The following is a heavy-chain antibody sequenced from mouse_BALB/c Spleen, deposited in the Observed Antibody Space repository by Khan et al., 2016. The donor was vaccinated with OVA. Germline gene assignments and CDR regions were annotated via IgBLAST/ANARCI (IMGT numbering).Heavy chain of an antibody. CDR1: GFSLSRYN. D-gene: IGHD2-14*01. Sequence: VKLQESGPGLVAPSQSLSITCTVSGFSLSRYNVHWVRQPPGKGLEWLGMIWGGGGTDYTSALKSRLSISKDGSKRQVFLKMNSLQTDDTAMYYCTRADYRYDGYYAMDYWGQGTSVTVSS. CDR2: IWGGGGT. J-gene: IGHJ4*01. V-gene: IGHV2-6-4*01. CDR3: TRADYRYDGYYAMDY.